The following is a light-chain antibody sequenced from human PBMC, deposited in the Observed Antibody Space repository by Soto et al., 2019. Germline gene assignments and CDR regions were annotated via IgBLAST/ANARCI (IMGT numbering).Light chain of an antibody. Sequence: EIVLTQSPGTLSLSPGERATLSCRASQSVGSNYLAWYQQKPGQAPRILIFGASGRATGIPDRFSGSGSGTDFTLTICSLEPEDFAVYYCQQRSNWPPITFGQGTRLEIK. J-gene: IGKJ5*01. CDR1: QSVGSNY. V-gene: IGKV3D-20*02. CDR3: QQRSNWPPIT. CDR2: GAS.